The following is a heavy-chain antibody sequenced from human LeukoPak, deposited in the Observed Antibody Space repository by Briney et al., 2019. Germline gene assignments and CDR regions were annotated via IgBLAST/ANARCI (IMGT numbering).Heavy chain of an antibody. CDR3: ARRGTTLGNYYLDY. D-gene: IGHD4-11*01. Sequence: GESLQISCKGSGXFFTRYWIGWVRQMPGKGLEWMGIIYPGYSDTRYRPSSQGHVTISADNSISTAYLQWSSLKASDSAMYYCARRGTTLGNYYLDYWGQGTLVTVSS. CDR2: IYPGYSDT. V-gene: IGHV5-51*01. J-gene: IGHJ4*02. CDR1: GXFFTRYW.